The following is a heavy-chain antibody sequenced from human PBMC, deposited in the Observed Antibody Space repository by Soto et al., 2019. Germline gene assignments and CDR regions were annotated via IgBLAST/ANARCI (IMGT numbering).Heavy chain of an antibody. V-gene: IGHV4-39*07. CDR1: GGSISSSSFH. J-gene: IGHJ4*02. Sequence: PSETLSLTCTVSGGSISSSSFHWGWIRQPPGKGLEWIGSIYYSGSTYYNPSLKSRVTISVDTSKNQFSLKLSSVTAADTAVYYCARAPGDYFDYWGQGTLVTVSS. CDR3: ARAPGDYFDY. CDR2: IYYSGST.